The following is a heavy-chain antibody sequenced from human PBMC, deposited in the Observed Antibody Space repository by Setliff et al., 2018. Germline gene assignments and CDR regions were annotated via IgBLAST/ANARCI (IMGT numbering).Heavy chain of an antibody. V-gene: IGHV3-15*01. CDR2: IKSKTDGGTT. CDR3: AKDSSGRDAFDI. Sequence: GGSLRLSCAASGLTFSNAWMSWVRQAPGKGLEWVGRIKSKTDGGTTDYAAPVKGRFTISRDDSKNTLYLQMNSLKTEDAAVYYCAKDSSGRDAFDIWGQGTLVTVSS. CDR1: GLTFSNAW. D-gene: IGHD2-15*01. J-gene: IGHJ3*02.